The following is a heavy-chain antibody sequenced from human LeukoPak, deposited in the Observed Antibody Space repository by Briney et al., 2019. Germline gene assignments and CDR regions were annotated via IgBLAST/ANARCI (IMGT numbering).Heavy chain of an antibody. Sequence: GGSLRLSCAASGFAFSRYAMIWVRQAPGKGREWVSGISGSGGGAYYAASVKGRFTISRDNSKKTLYLQMNSLRAEDTAVYYCAKVQYVYFGSGSYDMDVWGQGTTVTVSS. D-gene: IGHD3-10*01. CDR3: AKVQYVYFGSGSYDMDV. J-gene: IGHJ6*02. CDR1: GFAFSRYA. V-gene: IGHV3-23*01. CDR2: ISGSGGGA.